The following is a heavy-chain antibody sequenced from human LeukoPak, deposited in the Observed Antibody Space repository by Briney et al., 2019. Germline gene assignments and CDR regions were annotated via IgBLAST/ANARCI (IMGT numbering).Heavy chain of an antibody. J-gene: IGHJ4*02. CDR3: ARDPGGYGSESYSGLDY. CDR1: GGSISSYY. V-gene: IGHV4-59*01. Sequence: PSETLSLTCTVSGGSISSYYWSWIRQPPGKGLEWIGYIYYSGSTNYNPSLKSRVTISVDTSKNQFSLKLSSVTAADTAVYYCARDPGGYGSESYSGLDYWGQGTLVTVSS. CDR2: IYYSGST. D-gene: IGHD3-10*01.